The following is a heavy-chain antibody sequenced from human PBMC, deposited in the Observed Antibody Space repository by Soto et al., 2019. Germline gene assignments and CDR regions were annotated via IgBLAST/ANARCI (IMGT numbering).Heavy chain of an antibody. D-gene: IGHD3-16*01. CDR3: ASTYTVAGSSYWCFDL. CDR2: IKTDGSEK. CDR1: GFTFGPYW. J-gene: IGHJ2*01. V-gene: IGHV3-7*01. Sequence: EVQLVESGGGLVQPGGSLRLSCAASGFTFGPYWMTWVRQAPGKGLEWVAKIKTDGSEKYYVDSVKGRFTISRDNTKTSVYLQMSSLRDEDTAVYYCASTYTVAGSSYWCFDLWGRGTLVTVSS.